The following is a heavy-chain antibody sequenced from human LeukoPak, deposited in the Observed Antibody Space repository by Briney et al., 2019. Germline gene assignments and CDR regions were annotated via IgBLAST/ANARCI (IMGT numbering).Heavy chain of an antibody. CDR3: VRHPSAGRPAFDI. J-gene: IGHJ3*02. CDR1: GGSINSYY. Sequence: SETLSLTCTVSGGSINSYYWSWIRQPPGKGLEWIGYIYYSGSTNYNPSLRSRVTISVDTSNNKFSLKLTSLTAADTAVYYCVRHPSAGRPAFDIWGQGTMVTVSS. D-gene: IGHD2-15*01. CDR2: IYYSGST. V-gene: IGHV4-59*08.